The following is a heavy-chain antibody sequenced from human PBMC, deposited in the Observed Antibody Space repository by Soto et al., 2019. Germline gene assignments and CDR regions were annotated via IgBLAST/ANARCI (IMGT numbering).Heavy chain of an antibody. CDR1: GGSISSSSYY. CDR2: IYYSGST. D-gene: IGHD6-13*01. J-gene: IGHJ4*02. CDR3: ARLHQVIAAAGDFDY. Sequence: QLQLQESGPGLVKPSETLSLTCTVSGGSISSSSYYWGWIRQPPGKGLEWIGSIYYSGSTYYNPSLKSRVTISVDTSKNQFSLKLSSVTAADTAVYYCARLHQVIAAAGDFDYWGQGTLVTVSS. V-gene: IGHV4-39*01.